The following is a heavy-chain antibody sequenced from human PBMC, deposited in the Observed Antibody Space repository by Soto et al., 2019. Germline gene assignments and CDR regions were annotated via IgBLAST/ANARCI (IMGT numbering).Heavy chain of an antibody. J-gene: IGHJ4*02. CDR3: ARDVLLWFGELEYYFDY. CDR1: GFTFSSYA. D-gene: IGHD3-10*01. V-gene: IGHV3-30-3*01. CDR2: ISYDGSNK. Sequence: VQLVESGGGVVQPGRSLRLSCAASGFTFSSYAMHWVRQAPGKGLEWVAVISYDGSNKYYADSVKGRFTISRDNSKNTLYLQMNSLRAEDTAVYYCARDVLLWFGELEYYFDYWGQGTLVTVSS.